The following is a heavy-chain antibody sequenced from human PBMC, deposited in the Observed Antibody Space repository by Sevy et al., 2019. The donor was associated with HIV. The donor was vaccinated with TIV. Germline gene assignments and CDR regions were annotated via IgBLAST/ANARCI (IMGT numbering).Heavy chain of an antibody. CDR3: EKGTLVVPAVIYYYYAMDV. J-gene: IGHJ6*02. CDR2: ISHGGGST. Sequence: GGSLRLSCAASGFTFSSYGMSWVRQAPGKGLKWVSSISHGGGSTYYADSVKGRFTIARDNSKNTLYLQMNSLRAADTYVYYCEKGTLVVPAVIYYYYAMDVWGQGTTVTVSS. V-gene: IGHV3-23*01. D-gene: IGHD2-2*01. CDR1: GFTFSSYG.